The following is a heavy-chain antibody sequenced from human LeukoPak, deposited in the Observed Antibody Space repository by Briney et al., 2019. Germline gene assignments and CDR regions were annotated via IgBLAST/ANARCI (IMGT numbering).Heavy chain of an antibody. CDR1: GGSFSGYY. D-gene: IGHD4-17*01. Sequence: PSETLSLTCAVYGGSFSGYYWSWIRQPPGKGLEWIGEINHSGSTNYNPSLKSRVTISVDTSKNQFSLKLSSVTAADTAVYYCARCKDYGDYRGLLDYWGQGTLVTVSS. CDR2: INHSGST. J-gene: IGHJ4*02. V-gene: IGHV4-34*01. CDR3: ARCKDYGDYRGLLDY.